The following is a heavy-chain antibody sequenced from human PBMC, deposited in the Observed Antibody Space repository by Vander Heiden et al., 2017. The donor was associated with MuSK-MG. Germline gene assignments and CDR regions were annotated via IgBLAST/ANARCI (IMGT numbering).Heavy chain of an antibody. Sequence: EVQLVESGGGLIQPGRSLRLSCAASGVSFDGYTMHWVRQAPGKGLEWVSGINGDSVHTGYADSVKGRFTVSRDNAKNSLYLQMNSLGAEDTALYYCAKRYSNTIRALNVWGQGTMVTVSS. D-gene: IGHD4-4*01. CDR2: INGDSVHT. CDR1: GVSFDGYT. V-gene: IGHV3-9*01. CDR3: AKRYSNTIRALNV. J-gene: IGHJ3*01.